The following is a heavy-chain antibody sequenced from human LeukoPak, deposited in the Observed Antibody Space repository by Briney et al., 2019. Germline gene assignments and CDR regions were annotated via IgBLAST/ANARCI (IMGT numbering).Heavy chain of an antibody. CDR2: ISAYNGNT. V-gene: IGHV1-18*01. Sequence: ASVKVSCKASGYTFTSYGISWVRQAPGQGLEWMGWISAYNGNTSYAQKLQGRVTMTTDTSTSTAYMELRSLRSDDTAVYYCARRGFTYYYDSSGYYCDYWGQGTLVTVSS. CDR1: GYTFTSYG. CDR3: ARRGFTYYYDSSGYYCDY. D-gene: IGHD3-22*01. J-gene: IGHJ4*02.